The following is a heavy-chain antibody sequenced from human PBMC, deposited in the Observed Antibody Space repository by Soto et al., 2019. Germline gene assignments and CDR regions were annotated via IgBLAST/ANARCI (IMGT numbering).Heavy chain of an antibody. V-gene: IGHV3-23*01. CDR2: IGESGTPT. CDR3: ARHIPGVRYYGMDV. J-gene: IGHJ6*02. D-gene: IGHD2-2*01. Sequence: EVQLLESGGGLVQPGGSLRLSCPASGFTFSSYAMKWVRQAPGKGLEWVSLIGESGTPTYYADSVKGRFTISRDNSGNTLFPEMDSLRAEDTAVYYCARHIPGVRYYGMDVWGQGTTVTVSS. CDR1: GFTFSSYA.